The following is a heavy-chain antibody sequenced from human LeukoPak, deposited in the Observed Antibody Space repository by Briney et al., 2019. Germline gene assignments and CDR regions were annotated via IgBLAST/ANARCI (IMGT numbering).Heavy chain of an antibody. CDR2: ISWNSGSI. Sequence: PGGSLRLSCAASGFTFDDYAMHWVRHAPGKGLEWVSGISWNSGSIGYADSVKGRFTISRDNAKNSLYLQMNSLRAEDTALYYCATSRDYRSLDYWGQGTLVTVSS. CDR3: ATSRDYRSLDY. D-gene: IGHD3-16*02. CDR1: GFTFDDYA. V-gene: IGHV3-9*01. J-gene: IGHJ4*02.